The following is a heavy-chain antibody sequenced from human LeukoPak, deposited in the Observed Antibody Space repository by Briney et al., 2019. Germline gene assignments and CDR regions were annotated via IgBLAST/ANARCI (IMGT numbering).Heavy chain of an antibody. CDR2: INGGGDKT. Sequence: PGGSLRLSCAASGFSFTSYAMSWVRQAPGKGLEWVSGINGGGDKTYYRDSVKGRITISRDNSKNTLYLQMNSLRAEDTAIYYCANSRGSTLFDSWGQGTLVTVSS. CDR3: ANSRGSTLFDS. CDR1: GFSFTSYA. J-gene: IGHJ4*02. V-gene: IGHV3-23*01. D-gene: IGHD1-26*01.